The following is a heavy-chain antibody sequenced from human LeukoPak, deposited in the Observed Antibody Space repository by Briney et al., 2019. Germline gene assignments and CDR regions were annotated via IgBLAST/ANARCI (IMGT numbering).Heavy chain of an antibody. J-gene: IGHJ3*02. CDR3: VKERSPFDAFDI. CDR1: GFTFSNYG. CDR2: IWSDGINR. Sequence: GGSLRLSCAASGFTFSNYGMHWVRQAPGKGLEWVAVIWSDGINRYYADSVKGRFTFSRDNSKNTLSLQMNSLRAVDTALYYCVKERSPFDAFDIWGQGTMVTVSS. V-gene: IGHV3-33*06.